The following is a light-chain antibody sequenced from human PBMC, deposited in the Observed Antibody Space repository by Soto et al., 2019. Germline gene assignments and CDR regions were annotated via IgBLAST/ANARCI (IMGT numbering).Light chain of an antibody. J-gene: IGKJ1*01. Sequence: AIRMTQSPSSLSASTGDRVTITCRASQGISSYLAWYQQKPGKAPKLLIYAASTLQSGVPSRFSGSGSGTDFTLTISCLQSEDFATYYCQQHYSYPPGTFGQGTKVDIK. V-gene: IGKV1-8*01. CDR2: AAS. CDR3: QQHYSYPPGT. CDR1: QGISSY.